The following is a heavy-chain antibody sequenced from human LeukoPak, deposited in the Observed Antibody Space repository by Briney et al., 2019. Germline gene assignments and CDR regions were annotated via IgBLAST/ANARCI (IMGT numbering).Heavy chain of an antibody. V-gene: IGHV1-69*13. CDR3: AVTAMVSSATYYFDY. CDR1: GGTFSSYA. J-gene: IGHJ4*02. Sequence: ASVKVSCKASGGTFSSYAIGWVRQAPGQGLEWMGGIIPIFGTANYAQKFQGRVTITADESTSTAYMELSSLRSEDTAVYYCAVTAMVSSATYYFDYWGQGTLVTVSS. CDR2: IIPIFGTA. D-gene: IGHD5-18*01.